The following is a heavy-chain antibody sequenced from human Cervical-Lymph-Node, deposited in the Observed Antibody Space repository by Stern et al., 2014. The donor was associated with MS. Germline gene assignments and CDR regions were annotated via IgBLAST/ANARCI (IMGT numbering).Heavy chain of an antibody. D-gene: IGHD3-16*01. CDR2: IYGGNGNT. J-gene: IGHJ6*02. CDR3: ARATHYDPQPRDFYYGMDV. CDR1: GYAFTKYA. V-gene: IGHV1-3*01. Sequence: QLVQSGAEVKKPGASVHVSCKAYGYAFTKYAIHWVRQAPGQRLQWMGWIYGGNGNTKYSQTFQGRVTFTQDTSATTAYMEVRSLRSDDTAVYYCARATHYDPQPRDFYYGMDVWGQGTTVIVSS.